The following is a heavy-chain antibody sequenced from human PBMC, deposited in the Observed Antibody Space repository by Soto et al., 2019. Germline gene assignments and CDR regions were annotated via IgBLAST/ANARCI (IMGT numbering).Heavy chain of an antibody. Sequence: PSETLSLTCAVYGGSFSGYYWSWIRQPPGKGLEWIGEINHSGSTNYNPSLKGRVTISVDTSKNQFSLKLSSVTAADTAVYYCARGPYCSGGSCYFPYYYYGMDVWGQGTTVTVSS. CDR3: ARGPYCSGGSCYFPYYYYGMDV. CDR2: INHSGST. CDR1: GGSFSGYY. V-gene: IGHV4-34*01. D-gene: IGHD2-15*01. J-gene: IGHJ6*02.